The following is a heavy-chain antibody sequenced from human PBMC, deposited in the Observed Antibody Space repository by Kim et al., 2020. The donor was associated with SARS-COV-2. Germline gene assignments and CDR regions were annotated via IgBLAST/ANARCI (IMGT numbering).Heavy chain of an antibody. D-gene: IGHD3-22*01. CDR1: GYTFTSYG. V-gene: IGHV1-18*01. J-gene: IGHJ4*02. CDR2: ISAYNGNT. CDR3: ARVGILTYYYDSSGYPHFDY. Sequence: ASVKVSCKASGYTFTSYGISWVRQAPGQGLEWMGWISAYNGNTNYAQKLQGRVTMTTDTSTSTAYMELRSLRSDDTAVYYCARVGILTYYYDSSGYPHFDYWGQGTLVTVSS.